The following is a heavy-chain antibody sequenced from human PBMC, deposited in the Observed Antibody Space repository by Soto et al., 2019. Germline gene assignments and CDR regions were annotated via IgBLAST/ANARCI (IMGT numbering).Heavy chain of an antibody. Sequence: XETLSVTCAVSGGSMNTYYWSWIRQPPGKGLEWIGYIYSSGSTNYKLSLKSRVVFSVDTSKNQFSLKLSSVTAADTAVYYCARGSGNPFDYWGQGPLVTVSS. D-gene: IGHD2-15*01. CDR1: GGSMNTYY. CDR2: IYSSGST. V-gene: IGHV4-59*01. CDR3: ARGSGNPFDY. J-gene: IGHJ4*02.